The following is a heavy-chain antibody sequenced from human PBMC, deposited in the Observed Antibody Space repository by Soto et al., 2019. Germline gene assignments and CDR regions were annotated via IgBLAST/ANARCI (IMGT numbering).Heavy chain of an antibody. Sequence: HGESLKISCKGSGYSFTSYWIGWVRQMPGKGLEWMGIIYPGDSDTRYSPSFQGQVTISADKSISTAYLQWSSLKASDTAMYYCAGIAVAGTYYYGMDVWGQGTTVTVSS. CDR1: GYSFTSYW. V-gene: IGHV5-51*01. CDR3: AGIAVAGTYYYGMDV. CDR2: IYPGDSDT. J-gene: IGHJ6*02. D-gene: IGHD6-19*01.